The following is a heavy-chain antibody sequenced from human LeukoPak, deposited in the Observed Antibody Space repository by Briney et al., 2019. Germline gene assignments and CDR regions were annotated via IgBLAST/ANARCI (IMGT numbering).Heavy chain of an antibody. CDR3: TSWGDTTAEYFQR. D-gene: IGHD2-21*02. CDR2: INPDGRDT. Sequence: GGSLRLSCAASGFTVSSNYMSWVRQAPGKGLEWVAHINPDGRDTYYVDSVKGRFTISRDNAQNSMYLQMNSLRVEDTAVYYCTSWGDTTAEYFQRWGQGTLVTVS. J-gene: IGHJ1*01. V-gene: IGHV3-7*01. CDR1: GFTVSSNY.